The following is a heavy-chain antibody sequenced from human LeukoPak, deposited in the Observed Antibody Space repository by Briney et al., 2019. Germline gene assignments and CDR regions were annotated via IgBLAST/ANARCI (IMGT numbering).Heavy chain of an antibody. CDR1: GGTFSSYA. D-gene: IGHD6-13*01. CDR3: ARSSWRVAAAGTDWFDP. Sequence: SVKVSCKASGGTFSSYAISWVRQAPGQGLEWMGRIIPIFGIANYARKFQGRVTITRDTSASTAYMELSSLRSEDTAMYYCARSSWRVAAAGTDWFDPWGQGTLVTVSS. J-gene: IGHJ5*02. V-gene: IGHV1-69*04. CDR2: IIPIFGIA.